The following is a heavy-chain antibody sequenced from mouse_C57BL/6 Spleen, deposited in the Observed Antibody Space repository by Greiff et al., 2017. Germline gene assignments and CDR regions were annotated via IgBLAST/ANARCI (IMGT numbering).Heavy chain of an antibody. V-gene: IGHV5-17*01. J-gene: IGHJ4*01. CDR2: ISSGSSTI. CDR1: GFTFSDYG. D-gene: IGHD1-1*01. Sequence: EVQGVESGGGLVKPGGSLKLSCAASGFTFSDYGMHWVRQAPEKGLEWVAYISSGSSTIYYADTVKGRFTISRDNAKNTLVLQMTSLTSEDTAMYDCAIHYYGSIPYYAMDYWGQGTSVTVSS. CDR3: AIHYYGSIPYYAMDY.